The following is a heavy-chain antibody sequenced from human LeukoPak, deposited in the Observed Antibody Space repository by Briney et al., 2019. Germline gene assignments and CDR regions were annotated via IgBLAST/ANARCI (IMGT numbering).Heavy chain of an antibody. J-gene: IGHJ4*02. Sequence: SETLSLTCAVYGGSFSGYYWSWIRQPPGKGLEGIGEINHSGTTNYNPSLKSRVTISIDTSRNQFSLELSSVTAADTAVYYCARSAVEMATIDFDYWGQGTLVTVSS. CDR3: ARSAVEMATIDFDY. D-gene: IGHD5-24*01. CDR1: GGSFSGYY. V-gene: IGHV4-34*01. CDR2: INHSGTT.